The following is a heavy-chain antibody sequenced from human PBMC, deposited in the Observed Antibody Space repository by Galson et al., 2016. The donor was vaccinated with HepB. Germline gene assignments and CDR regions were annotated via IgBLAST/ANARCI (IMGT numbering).Heavy chain of an antibody. CDR2: IYSDGSA. CDR3: AREKGYLTNWFFDL. D-gene: IGHD3-16*02. J-gene: IGHJ2*01. Sequence: SLRLSCAASGFVVSTTYMSWVRQAPGKGLEWVSVIYSDGSAYYADSVKGRFTISRDISKNMVDLQMNNLRAEDTAVYYCAREKGYLTNWFFDLWGRGTLVTVSS. CDR1: GFVVSTTY. V-gene: IGHV3-66*02.